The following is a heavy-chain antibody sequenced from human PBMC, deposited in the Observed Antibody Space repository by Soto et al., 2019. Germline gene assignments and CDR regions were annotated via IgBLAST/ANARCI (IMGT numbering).Heavy chain of an antibody. D-gene: IGHD6-13*01. CDR2: IGRDGSEK. CDR3: VAWPLSSWFDY. J-gene: IGHJ4*02. V-gene: IGHV3-7*05. Sequence: EVQLVESGGGLVQPGESLRLSCVGSGFTFNSYWMGWVRQAPGKGPQWVANIGRDGSEKSYVDSLKGRFTISRDNARRSVHLQMNSLGVEDTAVYYCVAWPLSSWFDYWGRGILVTVSS. CDR1: GFTFNSYW.